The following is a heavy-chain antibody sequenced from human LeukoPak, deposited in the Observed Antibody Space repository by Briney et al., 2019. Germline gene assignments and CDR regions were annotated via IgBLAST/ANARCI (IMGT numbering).Heavy chain of an antibody. V-gene: IGHV3-20*04. CDR1: GFTFDDYG. CDR3: AHIVVVPAANSYAFDI. J-gene: IGHJ3*02. CDR2: INWNGGST. D-gene: IGHD2-2*01. Sequence: GGSLRLSCAASGFTFDDYGMSWVRQAPGKGLEWVSGINWNGGSTGYADSVKGRFTISRDNAKNSLYLQMNSLRAEDTAVYYCAHIVVVPAANSYAFDIWGQGTMVTVSS.